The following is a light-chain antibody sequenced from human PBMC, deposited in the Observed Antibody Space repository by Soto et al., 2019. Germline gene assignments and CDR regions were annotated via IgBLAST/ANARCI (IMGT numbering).Light chain of an antibody. J-gene: IGKJ4*01. Sequence: EIVMTQSPATLSVSPGERVTLSCRASQSVSSNLAWYQQKPGQAPRLLIYGASSKASGIPARFSGSGSETDSTLTISSLQSEDFAVYYCQQYHKWSFTFGGGTTVEIK. V-gene: IGKV3-15*01. CDR2: GAS. CDR3: QQYHKWSFT. CDR1: QSVSSN.